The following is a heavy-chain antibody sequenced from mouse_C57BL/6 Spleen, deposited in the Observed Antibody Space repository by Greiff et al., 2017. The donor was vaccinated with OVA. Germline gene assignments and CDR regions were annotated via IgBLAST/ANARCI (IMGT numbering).Heavy chain of an antibody. CDR1: GYTFTDYN. CDR3: AREGGYQPGAY. Sequence: LVEPGASVKIPCKASGYTFTDYNMDWVKQSHGKSLEWIGDINPNNGGTIYNQKFKGKATLTVDKSSSTAYMELRSLTSEDTAVYYCAREGGYQPGAYWGQGTLVTVSA. D-gene: IGHD2-2*01. CDR2: INPNNGGT. V-gene: IGHV1-18*01. J-gene: IGHJ3*01.